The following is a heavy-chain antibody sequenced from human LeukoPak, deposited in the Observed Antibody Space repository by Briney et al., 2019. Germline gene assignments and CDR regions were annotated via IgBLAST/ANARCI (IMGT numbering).Heavy chain of an antibody. D-gene: IGHD6-19*01. Sequence: GGSLRLSCAASGFTFSSYSMNWVRQAPGKGLEWVSYISSGSSTIYYADSMKGRFTISRDNAENSLFLQMNSLRADDTAVYYCATDVRDEYSSGWYPIGYWGQGTLVTVSS. J-gene: IGHJ4*02. CDR1: GFTFSSYS. CDR3: ATDVRDEYSSGWYPIGY. CDR2: ISSGSSTI. V-gene: IGHV3-48*04.